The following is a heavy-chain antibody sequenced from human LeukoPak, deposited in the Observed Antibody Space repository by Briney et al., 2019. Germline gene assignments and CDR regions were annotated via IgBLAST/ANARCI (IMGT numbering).Heavy chain of an antibody. CDR3: ARDLQFLEWLFDC. CDR2: IKQDGSEK. V-gene: IGHV3-7*01. Sequence: PGGSLRLSCAASGFTFSSYWMSWVRQAPGKGLEWVANIKQDGSEKYYVDSVKGRFTISRDNAKNSLYLQMNSLRAEDTAVYYCARDLQFLEWLFDCWGQGTLVTVSS. CDR1: GFTFSSYW. J-gene: IGHJ4*02. D-gene: IGHD3-3*01.